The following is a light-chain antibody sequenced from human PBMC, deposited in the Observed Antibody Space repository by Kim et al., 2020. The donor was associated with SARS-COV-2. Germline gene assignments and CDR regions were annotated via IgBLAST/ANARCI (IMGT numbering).Light chain of an antibody. CDR3: VSAADDKFWM. Sequence: SPGQTARISCSGDVLAKKYARWFQQKPGQAPILVIYKNSERPSKIPERFAGSSSGTTATLTISGDQVEDEADYYGVSAADDKFWMFGGGTQLTVL. J-gene: IGLJ3*02. CDR2: KNS. CDR1: VLAKKY. V-gene: IGLV3-27*01.